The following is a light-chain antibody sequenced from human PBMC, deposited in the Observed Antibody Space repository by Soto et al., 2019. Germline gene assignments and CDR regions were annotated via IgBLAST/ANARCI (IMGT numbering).Light chain of an antibody. Sequence: EIVMTQSPATLSVSPGDRATLSCRASQSVSSNLAWYQQKPGQAPRLFIYGASTRATGIPARFSGSGSGTEFTLTISSLQSEDFAVYHCQQYNNWPPWTFGQGTQVEIK. CDR1: QSVSSN. CDR2: GAS. CDR3: QQYNNWPPWT. J-gene: IGKJ1*01. V-gene: IGKV3-15*01.